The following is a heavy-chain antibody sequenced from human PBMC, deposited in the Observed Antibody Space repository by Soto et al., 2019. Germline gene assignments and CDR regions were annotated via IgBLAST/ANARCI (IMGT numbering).Heavy chain of an antibody. CDR3: AKESSSERGWFYGMDV. D-gene: IGHD6-6*01. J-gene: IGHJ6*02. V-gene: IGHV3-30*18. CDR1: GFTFSSYG. CDR2: ISYDGSNK. Sequence: QVQLVESGGGVVQPGRSLRLSCAASGFTFSSYGMHWVRQAPGKGLEWVAVISYDGSNKYYADSVKGRFTISRDNSKNTLYLQMNSLRAEDTDVYYCAKESSSERGWFYGMDVWGQGTTVTVSS.